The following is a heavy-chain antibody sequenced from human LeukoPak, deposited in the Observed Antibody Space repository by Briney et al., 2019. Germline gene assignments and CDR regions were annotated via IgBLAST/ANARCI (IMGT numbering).Heavy chain of an antibody. Sequence: PSETLSLTRTVSGGSITSYYWGWVRQPAGKGLEWIGRIYTTGRTDHHPSLNSRLTMTVDTSKNQFSLNLSSVTAADTAVYYCARVVSRSAPDWYMDVWGGGIVVIVSS. CDR2: IYTTGRT. CDR3: ARVVSRSAPDWYMDV. D-gene: IGHD2-21*01. CDR1: GGSITSYY. J-gene: IGHJ2*01. V-gene: IGHV4-4*07.